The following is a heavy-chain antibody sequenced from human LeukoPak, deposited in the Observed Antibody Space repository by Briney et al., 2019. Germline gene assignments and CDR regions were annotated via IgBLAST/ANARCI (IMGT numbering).Heavy chain of an antibody. CDR2: KGYDGGNK. Sequence: WRSLRLSCAASGFTFNSYGMHWVRQAPGKGLEWVAVKGYDGGNKHYADSVKGRFTISRDNSKNTLYLQMNSLRAEDTAVYYCARVVGGYCSGGSCYVGYIDYWGQGTLVTVSS. CDR1: GFTFNSYG. D-gene: IGHD2-15*01. V-gene: IGHV3-33*01. CDR3: ARVVGGYCSGGSCYVGYIDY. J-gene: IGHJ4*02.